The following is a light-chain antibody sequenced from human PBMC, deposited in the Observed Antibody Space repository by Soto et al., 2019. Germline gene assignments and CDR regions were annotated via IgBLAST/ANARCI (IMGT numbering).Light chain of an antibody. J-gene: IGKJ1*01. CDR1: QSISYV. Sequence: DIQITQSPSPLSACIGDRVTITCRSSQSISYVLAWYQQKQWKAPNRLIYDDSSVEIGAPSRFSGSGSGTPFTLTIFSLQPDDFATYYCHHYDSASPWTFGQGTKV. CDR2: DDS. V-gene: IGKV1-5*01. CDR3: HHYDSASPWT.